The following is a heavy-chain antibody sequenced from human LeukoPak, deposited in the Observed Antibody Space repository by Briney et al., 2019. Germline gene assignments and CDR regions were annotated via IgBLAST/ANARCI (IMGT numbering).Heavy chain of an antibody. CDR1: GYTFTDYY. CDR2: INPNTGGT. D-gene: IGHD3-3*01. CDR3: ARDGGFDC. J-gene: IGHJ4*02. V-gene: IGHV1-2*02. Sequence: ASVKVSCKASGYTFTDYYMHWVRQAPGQGLEWMGWINPNTGGTDYAQKFQGRVTMTRDTSTNTAYMELSRLRSDDTAVYYCARDGGFDCWGQGTLVTVSS.